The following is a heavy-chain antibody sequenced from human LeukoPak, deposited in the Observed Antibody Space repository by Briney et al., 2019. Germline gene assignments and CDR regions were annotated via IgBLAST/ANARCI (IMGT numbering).Heavy chain of an antibody. CDR2: ISSNGGNT. J-gene: IGHJ4*02. D-gene: IGHD6-13*01. V-gene: IGHV3-64D*06. Sequence: GGSLRLSCSASGFSFSPYAMHWVRQAPGQGLEFVSAISSNGGNTYYADSVKGRFTISRDNSQNMLYLQMSSLRAEDTAVYYCVKDSSGWYYFDHWGQGTLVTVSS. CDR1: GFSFSPYA. CDR3: VKDSSGWYYFDH.